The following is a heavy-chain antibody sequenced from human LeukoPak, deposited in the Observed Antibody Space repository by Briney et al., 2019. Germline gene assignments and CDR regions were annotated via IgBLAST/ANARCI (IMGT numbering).Heavy chain of an antibody. Sequence: PSETLSLTCTVSGGSMTSVSFYWGCIRHPPGKGLEWIALINYSVRNYYNPSLKSRATVSEETSKNQCFLKLSYVTAADTPVYNCASQFEGPHRLSSASQPFDYWGQGILVTVSS. CDR3: ASQFEGPHRLSSASQPFDY. D-gene: IGHD2-2*01. V-gene: IGHV4-39*01. CDR2: INYSVRN. CDR1: GGSMTSVSFY. J-gene: IGHJ4*02.